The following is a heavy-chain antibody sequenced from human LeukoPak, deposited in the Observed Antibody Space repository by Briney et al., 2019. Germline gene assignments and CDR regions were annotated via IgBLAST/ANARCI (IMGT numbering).Heavy chain of an antibody. CDR1: GGSFRNYY. CDR2: IHYSGST. CDR3: VRSVAGMN. V-gene: IGHV4-59*01. Sequence: SETLSLTCTVSGGSFRNYYWSWIRQPPGKGLEWIGYIHYSGSTNYNPSLKSRGTISVDTSKNQFSLRLSSVTAADTAVYYCVRSVAGMNWGQGTLVTVSS. J-gene: IGHJ4*02. D-gene: IGHD6-19*01.